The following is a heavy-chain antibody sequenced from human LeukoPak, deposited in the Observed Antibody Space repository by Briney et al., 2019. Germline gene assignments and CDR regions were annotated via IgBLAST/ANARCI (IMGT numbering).Heavy chain of an antibody. CDR3: ANLGQKAAANY. CDR2: IKQDGSEK. CDR1: GFTFSSYA. J-gene: IGHJ4*02. D-gene: IGHD6-13*01. V-gene: IGHV3-7*01. Sequence: GGSLRLSCAASGFTFSSYAMHWVRQAPGKGLEWVANIKQDGSEKYYVDSVKGRFTISRDNAKNSLYLQMNSLRAEDTAVYYCANLGQKAAANYWGQGTLVTVSS.